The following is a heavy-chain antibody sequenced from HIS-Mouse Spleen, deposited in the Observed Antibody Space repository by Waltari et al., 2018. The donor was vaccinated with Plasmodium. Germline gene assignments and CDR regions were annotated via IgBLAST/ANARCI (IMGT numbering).Heavy chain of an antibody. CDR1: GGTFSSYA. CDR3: ARVLSIAAAGKDAFDI. J-gene: IGHJ3*02. Sequence: QVQLVQSGAEVKKPGSSVKVSCKASGGTFSSYAISWVRQAPGQGLEWMGSIIPILGITNNEQNFQGRVTITADKSTSTAYMELSSLRSEDTAVYYCARVLSIAAAGKDAFDIWGQGTMVTASS. D-gene: IGHD6-13*01. V-gene: IGHV1-69*04. CDR2: IIPILGIT.